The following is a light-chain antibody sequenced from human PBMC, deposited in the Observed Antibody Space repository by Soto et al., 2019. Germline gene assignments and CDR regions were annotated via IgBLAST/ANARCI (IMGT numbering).Light chain of an antibody. CDR1: QSVSSK. V-gene: IGKV3-15*01. J-gene: IGKJ5*01. CDR2: GGS. Sequence: IVMTLSPGTLAVSPGETAPPSLRASQSVSSKLAWYQQKPGQSPTLLIYGGSTRAAGIPDRFSGNGSGTEFTLTISSLQSEDFATYYWQQRSNRITFGQGTRLEIK. CDR3: QQRSNRIT.